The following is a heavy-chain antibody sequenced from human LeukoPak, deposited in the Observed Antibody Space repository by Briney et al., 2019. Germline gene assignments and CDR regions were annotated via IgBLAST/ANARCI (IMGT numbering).Heavy chain of an antibody. V-gene: IGHV3-21*04. CDR3: AKAPVTSCRGAFCYPFDY. CDR2: ISSSTSYI. Sequence: GGSLRLSCAASGFTFSSYGMNWVRQAPGKGLEWVSSISSSTSYIYYADSVKGRFTISRDNAKNSLYLQMNSLRAEDTAVYYCAKAPVTSCRGAFCYPFDYWGQGTLVTVSS. CDR1: GFTFSSYG. J-gene: IGHJ4*02. D-gene: IGHD2-15*01.